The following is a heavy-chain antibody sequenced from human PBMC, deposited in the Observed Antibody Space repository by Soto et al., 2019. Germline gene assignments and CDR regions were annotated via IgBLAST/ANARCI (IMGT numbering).Heavy chain of an antibody. D-gene: IGHD6-6*01. J-gene: IGHJ6*02. Sequence: PSETLSLTCSVSGGSISRSSHYWGWIRQPPGKGLEWIGNIYYNGNTYYNPSLKSRVTISMDTSKNRFSLRLSFVTAADTAVYFFRARPANFYFYGMDVWGQGTTVTVSS. V-gene: IGHV4-39*02. CDR2: IYYNGNT. CDR3: RARPANFYFYGMDV. CDR1: GGSISRSSHY.